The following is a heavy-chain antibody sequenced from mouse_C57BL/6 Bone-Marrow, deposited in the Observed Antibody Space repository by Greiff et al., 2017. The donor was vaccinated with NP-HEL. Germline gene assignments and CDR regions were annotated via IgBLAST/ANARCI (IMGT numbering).Heavy chain of an antibody. V-gene: IGHV1-50*01. CDR2: IDPSDSYI. Sequence: QVQLQQPGAELVKPGASVKLSCKASGYTFTSYWMQWVKQRPGQGLEWIGEIDPSDSYINYNQKFKGKATLTVDTSSSTAYMQRSSLTSEDSAVYYCASSYYGSSYYYAMDYWGQGTSVTVSS. CDR3: ASSYYGSSYYYAMDY. CDR1: GYTFTSYW. D-gene: IGHD1-1*01. J-gene: IGHJ4*01.